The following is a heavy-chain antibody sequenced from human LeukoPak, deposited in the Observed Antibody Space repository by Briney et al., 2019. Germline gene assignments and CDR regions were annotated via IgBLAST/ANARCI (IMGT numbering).Heavy chain of an antibody. J-gene: IGHJ4*02. CDR3: XRDRRHDXXXXXXXXXXDS. V-gene: IGHV3-53*01. CDR1: GFTVSANY. CDR2: IYSSGHT. D-gene: IGHD3-3*01. Sequence: GGSLRLSCAASGFTVSANYMNWVRQAPGKGLEWVSVIYSSGHTYYADSVKGRFTISRDNSKNTLYLQMNSLRADDTAVYYCXRDRRHDXXXXXXXXXXDSWGQXTLVTVSS.